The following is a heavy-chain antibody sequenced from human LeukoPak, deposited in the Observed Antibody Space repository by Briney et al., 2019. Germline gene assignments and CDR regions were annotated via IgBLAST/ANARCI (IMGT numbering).Heavy chain of an antibody. CDR3: ARNYISGYYYYFDY. J-gene: IGHJ4*02. CDR2: LHSGASV. Sequence: PGGSLRLSCAVSGFTVRSSYMSWVRQAPGKGLEWVSILHSGASVYYTDSVKGRFTISRDNSRNTLYLQMNSLRAEDTAVYYCARNYISGYYYYFDYWGQGTLVTVSS. CDR1: GFTVRSSY. V-gene: IGHV3-53*01. D-gene: IGHD3-3*01.